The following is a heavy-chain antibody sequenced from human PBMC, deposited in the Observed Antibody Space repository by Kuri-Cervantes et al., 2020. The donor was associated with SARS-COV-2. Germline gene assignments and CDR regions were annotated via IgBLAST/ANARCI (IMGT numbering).Heavy chain of an antibody. CDR2: IYYSGST. CDR1: GGSISSHY. D-gene: IGHD4/OR15-4a*01. CDR3: ARDPNANHNNWFDP. J-gene: IGHJ5*02. Sequence: SETLSLTCTVSGGSISSHYWSWIRQPPGKGLEWIGYIYYSGSTNYNPSLKSRVTISVDTSKNQFSLKLSSVTAADTAVYYCARDPNANHNNWFDPCGQGTLVTVSS. V-gene: IGHV4-59*11.